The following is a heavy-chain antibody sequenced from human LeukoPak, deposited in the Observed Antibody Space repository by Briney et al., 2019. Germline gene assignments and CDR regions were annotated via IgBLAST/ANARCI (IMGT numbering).Heavy chain of an antibody. J-gene: IGHJ4*02. V-gene: IGHV3-23*01. CDR2: ISGSGGST. D-gene: IGHD5-12*01. CDR3: AKWSGYDPYYVY. CDR1: GFTFSSYA. Sequence: TGGSMRLCCAASGFTFSSYAMSWVRQAPGKGLERVSAISGSGGSTYYADSVKGRFTISRDNSKNTLYLQMNSLRAEDTAVYYCAKWSGYDPYYVYWGQGTLVTVSS.